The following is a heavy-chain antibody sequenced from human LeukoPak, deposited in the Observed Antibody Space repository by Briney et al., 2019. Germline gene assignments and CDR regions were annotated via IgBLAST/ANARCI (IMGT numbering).Heavy chain of an antibody. D-gene: IGHD6-19*01. CDR3: ASRIAVDGYFDY. V-gene: IGHV4-59*01. CDR1: GGSISSYY. J-gene: IGHJ4*02. Sequence: SETLSLTCTVPGGSISSYYWSWIRQPPGKGLEWIGYIYYSGSTNYNPSLKSRVTISVDTSKNQFSLKLSSVTAADTAVYYCASRIAVDGYFDYWGQGTLVTVSS. CDR2: IYYSGST.